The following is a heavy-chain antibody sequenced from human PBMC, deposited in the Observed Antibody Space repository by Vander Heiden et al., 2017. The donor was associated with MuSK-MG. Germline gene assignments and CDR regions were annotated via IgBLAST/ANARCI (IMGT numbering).Heavy chain of an antibody. CDR1: GFTFSSYS. CDR2: ISSSSSYI. D-gene: IGHD3-3*01. J-gene: IGHJ6*02. Sequence: EVQLVESGGGLVKPGGSLRLSCAASGFTFSSYSMNWVRQAPGKGLEWVSSISSSSSYISYADSVKGRFTISRDNAKNSLYLQMNSLRAEDTAVYYCARVPAFTIFGAVDVWGQGTTVTVSS. V-gene: IGHV3-21*01. CDR3: ARVPAFTIFGAVDV.